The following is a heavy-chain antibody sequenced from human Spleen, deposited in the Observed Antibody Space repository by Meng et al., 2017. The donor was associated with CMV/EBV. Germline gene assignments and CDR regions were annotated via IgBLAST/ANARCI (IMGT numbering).Heavy chain of an antibody. CDR2: INHSGST. CDR1: GGSFSGYY. Sequence: SETLSLTCAVYGGSFSGYYWSWIRQPPGKGLEWIGEINHSGSTNYNPPLKSRVTISVDTSKNQFSLKLSSVTAADTAVYYCARSSTSCYCAFDIWGQGTMVTVSS. D-gene: IGHD2-2*01. CDR3: ARSSTSCYCAFDI. V-gene: IGHV4-34*01. J-gene: IGHJ3*02.